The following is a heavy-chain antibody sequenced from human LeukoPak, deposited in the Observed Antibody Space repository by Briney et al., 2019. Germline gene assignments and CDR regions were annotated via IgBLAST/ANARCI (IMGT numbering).Heavy chain of an antibody. Sequence: GGSLRLSCAAFGFTFSSYSMSWVRQAPGKGLEWVSYISSSSSTIYYADSVKGRFTISRDNAKNSLYLQMNSLRAEDTAVYYCASPIRFHDAFDIWGQGTMVTVSS. J-gene: IGHJ3*02. V-gene: IGHV3-48*01. CDR1: GFTFSSYS. CDR3: ASPIRFHDAFDI. D-gene: IGHD3-3*01. CDR2: ISSSSSTI.